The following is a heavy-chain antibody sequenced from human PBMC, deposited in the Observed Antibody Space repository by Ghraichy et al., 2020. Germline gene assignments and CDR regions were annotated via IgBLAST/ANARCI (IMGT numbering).Heavy chain of an antibody. J-gene: IGHJ3*02. D-gene: IGHD6-19*01. CDR2: VYYSGSS. CDR3: ARHSEQWLVKNAFDI. V-gene: IGHV4-39*01. CDR1: GGSISSNFYY. Sequence: SETPSLTCIVSGGSISSNFYYWVWIRQPPGKGLEWIGSVYYSGSSYFSASLKSRVTMSVETSKNQFSLKLTSVTAADTAVYYCARHSEQWLVKNAFDIWDPGTIVTVSS.